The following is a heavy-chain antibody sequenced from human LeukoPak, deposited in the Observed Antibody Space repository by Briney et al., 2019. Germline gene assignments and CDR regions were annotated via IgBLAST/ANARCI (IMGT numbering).Heavy chain of an antibody. CDR3: ATDYSNFYGMDV. J-gene: IGHJ6*02. V-gene: IGHV4-61*01. Sequence: SETLSLTCTVSGGSVNSGSYFWSWIRQPPGKGLEWIGYIQNSARTNYNPSLESRVTISVDSSKDQFSLRLSSVTAADTAVYYCATDYSNFYGMDVWGQGTTVTVSS. CDR2: IQNSART. CDR1: GGSVNSGSYF. D-gene: IGHD4-11*01.